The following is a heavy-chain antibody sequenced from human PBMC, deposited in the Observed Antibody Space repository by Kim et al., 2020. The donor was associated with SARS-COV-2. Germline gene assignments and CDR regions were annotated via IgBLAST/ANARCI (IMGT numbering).Heavy chain of an antibody. CDR3: ARDGGDYGGTLDY. D-gene: IGHD4-17*01. J-gene: IGHJ4*02. CDR2: ISYDGSNK. Sequence: GSLRLSCAASGFTFSRYVMHWVRQAPGKGLEWVAVISYDGSNKYYADSVKGRFTISRDNSKNTLYLQMNSLRAEDTAVYYCARDGGDYGGTLDYWGQGTLVTVSS. V-gene: IGHV3-30-3*01. CDR1: GFTFSRYV.